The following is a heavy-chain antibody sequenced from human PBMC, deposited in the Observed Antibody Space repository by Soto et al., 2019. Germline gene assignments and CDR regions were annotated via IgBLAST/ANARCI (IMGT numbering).Heavy chain of an antibody. Sequence: ASVKVSCKASGYTFTSYGISWVRQAPGQGLEWMGWISAYNGNTNYAQKLQGRVTMTTDTSTSTAYMELRSLRSDDTAVYYCARDRYCSSTSCYTPYNWFDHWGQGTLVPVYS. D-gene: IGHD2-2*02. CDR2: ISAYNGNT. V-gene: IGHV1-18*01. CDR3: ARDRYCSSTSCYTPYNWFDH. CDR1: GYTFTSYG. J-gene: IGHJ5*02.